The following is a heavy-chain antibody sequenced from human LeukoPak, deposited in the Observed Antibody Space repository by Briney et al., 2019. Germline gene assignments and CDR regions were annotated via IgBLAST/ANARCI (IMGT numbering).Heavy chain of an antibody. Sequence: SGVSLRLSCAASGFTFSSYGMHWVRQAPGKGLEWVAVIWYDGSNKYYADSVKGRFAISRDNSKNTLYLQMNSLRAEDTAVYYCARDFKEGSSSYFDYWGQGTLVTVSS. V-gene: IGHV3-33*08. CDR1: GFTFSSYG. CDR2: IWYDGSNK. CDR3: ARDFKEGSSSYFDY. D-gene: IGHD6-6*01. J-gene: IGHJ4*02.